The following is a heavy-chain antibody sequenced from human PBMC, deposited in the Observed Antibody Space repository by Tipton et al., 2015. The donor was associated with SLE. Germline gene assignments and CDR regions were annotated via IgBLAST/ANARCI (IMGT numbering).Heavy chain of an antibody. J-gene: IGHJ3*02. CDR3: AKGREAQWPDAFDT. Sequence: SLRLSCAASGFTFSTYSMNWVRQAPGKGLEWVSSLSSSGSYIYYADSLKGRFTISRDNAKNALYLQMNSLRADDMALYYCAKGREAQWPDAFDTWGQGTMVTVSS. CDR1: GFTFSTYS. V-gene: IGHV3-21*04. CDR2: LSSSGSYI. D-gene: IGHD6-19*01.